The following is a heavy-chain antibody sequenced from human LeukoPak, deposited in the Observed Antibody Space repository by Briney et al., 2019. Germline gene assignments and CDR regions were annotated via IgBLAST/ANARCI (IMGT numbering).Heavy chain of an antibody. J-gene: IGHJ5*02. CDR3: ARDSSPWYYYDRSGSNGFDP. CDR1: GFAFSSYA. CDR2: IAYDGGNK. D-gene: IGHD3-22*01. Sequence: GRSLRLSCAASGFAFSSYAIHWVRQAPGKGLEWVAVIAYDGGNKYYADSVKGRFTISRDNSQNTLFLQMNSLRAGDTAVYYCARDSSPWYYYDRSGSNGFDPWGQGTLVTVSS. V-gene: IGHV3-30-3*01.